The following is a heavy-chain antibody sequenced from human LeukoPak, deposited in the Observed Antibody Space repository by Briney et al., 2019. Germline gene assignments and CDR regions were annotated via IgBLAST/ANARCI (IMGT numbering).Heavy chain of an antibody. CDR3: ARGGRSYAKARHFDY. D-gene: IGHD1-26*01. J-gene: IGHJ4*02. V-gene: IGHV4-34*01. Sequence: PSETLSLTCAVYGGSFSGYYWSWIRQPPGKGLEWIGEINHSGSTIYNPSLKSRVTISVDTSKNQFSLKLSSVTAADTAVYYCARGGRSYAKARHFDYWGQGTLVTVSS. CDR2: INHSGST. CDR1: GGSFSGYY.